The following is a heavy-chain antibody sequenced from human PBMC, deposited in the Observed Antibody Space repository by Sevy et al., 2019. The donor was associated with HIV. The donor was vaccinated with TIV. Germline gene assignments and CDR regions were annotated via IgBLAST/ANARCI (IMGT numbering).Heavy chain of an antibody. CDR1: GGSISSYY. V-gene: IGHV4-59*01. CDR2: IYYSGST. Sequence: SETLSLTCTVAGGSISSYYWSWIRQPPGRGLEWIGYIYYSGSTNYNPSLKSRVTISVDTSKNQFSLKLSSVTAADTAVYYCARERQLVLDYWGQGTLVTVSS. D-gene: IGHD6-13*01. CDR3: ARERQLVLDY. J-gene: IGHJ4*02.